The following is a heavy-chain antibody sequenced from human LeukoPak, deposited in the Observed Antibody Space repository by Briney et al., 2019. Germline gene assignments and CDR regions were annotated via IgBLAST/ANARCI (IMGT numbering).Heavy chain of an antibody. Sequence: GGSLRLSCAASGFTFTTYWMHWVRQAPGKGLVWVSHINSDGSITSYADSVKGRFTISRDNAKNSLYLQMNSLRAEDTAVYYCARLTYAYGMDVWGQGTTVTVSS. J-gene: IGHJ6*02. CDR2: INSDGSIT. CDR1: GFTFTTYW. CDR3: ARLTYAYGMDV. V-gene: IGHV3-74*01. D-gene: IGHD2-8*01.